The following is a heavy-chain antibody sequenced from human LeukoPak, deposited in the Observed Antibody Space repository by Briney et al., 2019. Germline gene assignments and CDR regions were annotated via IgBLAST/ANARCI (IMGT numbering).Heavy chain of an antibody. D-gene: IGHD3/OR15-3a*01. CDR3: ARDQGLSSYYYYMDV. V-gene: IGHV3-20*04. J-gene: IGHJ6*03. CDR1: GFTFDGYG. CDR2: INWNGGST. Sequence: GGSLRLSCAASGFTFDGYGMSWVRQAPGKGLEWVSGINWNGGSTGYADSVKGRFTISRDNAKNSLYLQMNSLRAEDTALYYCARDQGLSSYYYYMDVWGKGITVTVSS.